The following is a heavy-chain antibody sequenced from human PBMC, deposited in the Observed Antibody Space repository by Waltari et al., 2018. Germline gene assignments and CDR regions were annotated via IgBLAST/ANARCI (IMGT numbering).Heavy chain of an antibody. CDR2: ISTTGGNT. V-gene: IGHV3-23*01. J-gene: IGHJ4*02. CDR1: GFTFSNYA. D-gene: IGHD3-16*01. CDR3: AKGSGGQSLDH. Sequence: EVQLLDSGGGLVQPGGSLRLSCAASGFTFSNYAMTWVRQAPGKGLGWLSDISTTGGNTFYADSVKGRFTISRDNSRNTVYLQMNSLRADDTAVYYCAKGSGGQSLDHWGQGTLVTVSS.